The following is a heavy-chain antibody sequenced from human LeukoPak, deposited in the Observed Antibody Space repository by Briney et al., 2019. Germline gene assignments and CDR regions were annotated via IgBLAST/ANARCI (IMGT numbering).Heavy chain of an antibody. D-gene: IGHD4-17*01. CDR2: IYHSGTT. J-gene: IGHJ4*02. V-gene: IGHV4-4*02. Sequence: PSETLSLTCAVSGAFITNSHWWSWARQPPGKGLEWIGEIYHSGTTNYNPSLQSRVTMSVDKSKNQFSLKLSSVTAAGTAVYYCATYFYGEYGSYYFDYWGQGTLVAVSS. CDR1: GAFITNSHW. CDR3: ATYFYGEYGSYYFDY.